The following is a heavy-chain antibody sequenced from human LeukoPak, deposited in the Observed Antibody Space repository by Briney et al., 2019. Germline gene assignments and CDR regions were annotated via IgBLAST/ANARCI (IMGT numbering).Heavy chain of an antibody. D-gene: IGHD3-10*01. CDR1: GFTFSSYS. V-gene: IGHV3-21*01. CDR2: ISSSSSYI. CDR3: ARRYYYGSGSYYRWDFDY. J-gene: IGHJ4*02. Sequence: PGGSLRLSCAASGFTFSSYSMNWVRQAPGKGLEWVSSISSSSSYIYYADSVKGRFTISRDNAKNSLYLQMNSLRAEDTAVYYCARRYYYGSGSYYRWDFDYWGQGTLVTVSS.